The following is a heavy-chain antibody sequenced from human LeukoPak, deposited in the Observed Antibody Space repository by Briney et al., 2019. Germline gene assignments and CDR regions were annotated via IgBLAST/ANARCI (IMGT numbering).Heavy chain of an antibody. V-gene: IGHV5-51*01. Sequence: GESLKVSCKGSGYSFTSYWIGWVRQMPGKGLEWVGIIYPGDSDTSQRPSFQDQVTISADKSISTAYLHWSSLRASDTAIYYCARRLLTTWHDAYDIWGQGTLVTVSS. CDR2: IYPGDSDT. CDR1: GYSFTSYW. J-gene: IGHJ3*02. CDR3: ARRLLTTWHDAYDI. D-gene: IGHD2/OR15-2a*01.